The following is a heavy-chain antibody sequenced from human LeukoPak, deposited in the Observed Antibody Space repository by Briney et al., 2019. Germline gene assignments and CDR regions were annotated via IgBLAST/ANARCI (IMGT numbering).Heavy chain of an antibody. CDR1: GFTFSSYA. CDR2: ISGSGGST. D-gene: IGHD6-13*01. V-gene: IGHV3-23*01. Sequence: GGSLRLSCAASGFTFSSYAMSWVRQAPGKGLEWVSAISGSGGSTYYADSVKGRFTISRDNSKNTLYLQMNSLRAEDTAVYYCAKSSSSWYGYYYYGMDVWGQGTTVTVSS. J-gene: IGHJ6*02. CDR3: AKSSSSWYGYYYYGMDV.